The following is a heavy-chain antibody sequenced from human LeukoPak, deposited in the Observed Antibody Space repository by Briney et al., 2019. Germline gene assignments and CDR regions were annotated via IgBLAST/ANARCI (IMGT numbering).Heavy chain of an antibody. D-gene: IGHD3-22*01. CDR3: AKDLGMIVVQSYFDY. CDR2: IWYDGSRK. Sequence: GWALRLSCVASGFTFSTYGMHWVRQAPGKGLEGVAVIWYDGSRKFYAESVKGRFTISRDDSKNTLNLQMNSLRAEDTAVYYCAKDLGMIVVQSYFDYWGQGTLVTVSS. CDR1: GFTFSTYG. V-gene: IGHV3-33*06. J-gene: IGHJ4*02.